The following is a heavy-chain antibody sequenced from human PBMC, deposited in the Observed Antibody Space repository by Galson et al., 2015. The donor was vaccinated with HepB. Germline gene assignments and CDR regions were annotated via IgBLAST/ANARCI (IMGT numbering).Heavy chain of an antibody. CDR3: ARGSYDSSGYYYYYYGMDV. CDR2: IYYSGST. V-gene: IGHV4-59*01. J-gene: IGHJ6*02. D-gene: IGHD3-22*01. Sequence: ETLSLTCTVSGGSISSYYWSWIRQPPGKGLEWIGYIYYSGSTNYNPSLKSRVTISVDTSKNQFSLKLSSVTAADTAVYYCARGSYDSSGYYYYYYGMDVWGQGTTVTVSS. CDR1: GGSISSYY.